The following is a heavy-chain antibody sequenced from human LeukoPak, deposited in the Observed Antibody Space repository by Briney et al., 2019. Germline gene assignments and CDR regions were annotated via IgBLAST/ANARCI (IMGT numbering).Heavy chain of an antibody. J-gene: IGHJ5*02. D-gene: IGHD2-15*01. CDR2: IIPILGIA. CDR1: GGTFSSYA. CDR3: ARAPVVVVAAARLDP. Sequence: SVKVSCKASGGTFSSYAISWVRQAPGQGLEWMGRIIPILGIANYAQKFQGRVTITADKSTSTAYMELSSLRSEDTAVYYCARAPVVVVAAARLDPWGQGTLVTASS. V-gene: IGHV1-69*04.